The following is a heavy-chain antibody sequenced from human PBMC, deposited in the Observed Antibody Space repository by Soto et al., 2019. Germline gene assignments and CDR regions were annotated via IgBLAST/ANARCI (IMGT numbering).Heavy chain of an antibody. CDR3: AKRRGQQLENWQFDV. Sequence: EVQLLESGVGLVQPGGSLRLSCVASGFSFSDRAMAWVRKAPGKGLEWVSDISSDGGGTFYADSVKGRFTISRDNVKKTVHLQMNRLRDEDTATYYCAKRRGQQLENWQFDVWGRGSLVSVAS. D-gene: IGHD1-1*01. J-gene: IGHJ2*01. CDR1: GFSFSDRA. V-gene: IGHV3-23*01. CDR2: ISSDGGGT.